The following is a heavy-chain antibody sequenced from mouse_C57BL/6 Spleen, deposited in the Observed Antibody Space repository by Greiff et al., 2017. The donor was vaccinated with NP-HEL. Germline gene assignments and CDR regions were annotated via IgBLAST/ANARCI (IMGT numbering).Heavy chain of an antibody. J-gene: IGHJ2*01. D-gene: IGHD2-1*01. Sequence: QVQLQQSGAELVKPGASVKISCKASGYAFSSYWMNWVKQRPGKGLEWIGQIYPGDGDTNSNGKFKGKATLTADKSSSTAYMQLSSLTSEDSAVYFCARGHGNRGYFDYWGQGTTLTVSS. CDR1: GYAFSSYW. CDR3: ARGHGNRGYFDY. V-gene: IGHV1-80*01. CDR2: IYPGDGDT.